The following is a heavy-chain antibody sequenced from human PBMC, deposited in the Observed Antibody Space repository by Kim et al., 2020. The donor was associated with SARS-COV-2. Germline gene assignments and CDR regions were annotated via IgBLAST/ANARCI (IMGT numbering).Heavy chain of an antibody. V-gene: IGHV4-59*01. J-gene: IGHJ4*02. Sequence: YNPPLKSRVTISVDTSKNQFSLKLSSVTAADTAVYYCAREGVAVAGLFDYWGQGTLVTVSS. D-gene: IGHD6-19*01. CDR3: AREGVAVAGLFDY.